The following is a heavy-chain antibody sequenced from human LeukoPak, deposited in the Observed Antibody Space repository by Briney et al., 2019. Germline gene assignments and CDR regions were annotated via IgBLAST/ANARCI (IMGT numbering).Heavy chain of an antibody. CDR2: IYSGGNT. CDR3: ARVPYYDLWSGPGYFDY. D-gene: IGHD3-3*01. V-gene: IGHV3-66*01. CDR1: GFTFSSYA. Sequence: GGSLRLSCAASGFTFSSYAMSWVRQAPGKGLEWVSLIYSGGNTYYADSVKGRFTISRDNFENTLYLQMNSLRAEDTAVYYCARVPYYDLWSGPGYFDYWGQGTLVTVSA. J-gene: IGHJ4*02.